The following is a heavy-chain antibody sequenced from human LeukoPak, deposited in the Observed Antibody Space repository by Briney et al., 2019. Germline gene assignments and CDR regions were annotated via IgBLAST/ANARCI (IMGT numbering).Heavy chain of an antibody. CDR2: IYQSGNT. CDR3: ARVPGPNWFDP. J-gene: IGHJ5*02. V-gene: IGHV4-38-2*01. CDR1: GFTFSSYS. Sequence: PWGSLRLSCAASGFTFSSYSMNWVRQAPGKGLEWIGSIYQSGNTYYNESLKSRVTISVDTSKNQFSLKLTSVTAADTAVYYCARVPGPNWFDPWGQGTLVIVSS.